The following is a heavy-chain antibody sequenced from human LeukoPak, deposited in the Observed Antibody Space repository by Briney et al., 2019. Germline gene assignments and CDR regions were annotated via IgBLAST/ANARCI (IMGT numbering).Heavy chain of an antibody. V-gene: IGHV1-18*01. CDR3: ARATYYDFWSGYGVLDY. CDR1: GYTFTSYG. Sequence: ASVKVSCKASGYTFTSYGISWVRQAPGQGLEWMGWISAYNGNTNYAQKLQGRVTMTTDTSTSTAYMELRSLRSDDTAVYYCARATYYDFWSGYGVLDYWGRGTLVTVSS. D-gene: IGHD3-3*01. J-gene: IGHJ4*02. CDR2: ISAYNGNT.